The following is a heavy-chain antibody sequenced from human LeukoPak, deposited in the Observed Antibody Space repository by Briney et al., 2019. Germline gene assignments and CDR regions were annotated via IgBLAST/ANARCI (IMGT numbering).Heavy chain of an antibody. CDR3: ARGSPFNY. J-gene: IGHJ4*02. CDR2: INTSGST. Sequence: KTSETLSLTCTVAGGSISRYYWSWIRQPAGKGLEWIGRINTSGSTNYNPSLKSRVTMSVDTSKNQFSLNLSSVTAADTAVYYCARGSPFNYWGQGTLVTVSS. V-gene: IGHV4-4*07. CDR1: GGSISRYY.